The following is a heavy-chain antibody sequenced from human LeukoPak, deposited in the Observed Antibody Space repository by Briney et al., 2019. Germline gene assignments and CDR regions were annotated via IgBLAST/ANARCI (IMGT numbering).Heavy chain of an antibody. J-gene: IGHJ3*01. CDR1: GLNVSSNY. V-gene: IGHV3-53*01. D-gene: IGHD4-23*01. CDR3: ARDDAGTTVVTPGAFDF. CDR2: VYSGGRT. Sequence: GGSLRLSCAASGLNVSSNYMSWVRQAPGKGLEWVSIVYSGGRTHYADSVKGRFTISRDNSKNMLYLQMNNLRAEDTAVYYCARDDAGTTVVTPGAFDFWGQGTMVTVSS.